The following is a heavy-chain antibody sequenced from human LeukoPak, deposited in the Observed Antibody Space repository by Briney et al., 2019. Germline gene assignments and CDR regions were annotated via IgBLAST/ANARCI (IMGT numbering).Heavy chain of an antibody. Sequence: SVKVSCKASGGTFRSNAISWVRQAPGQGLEWMGGITPIFGTANYAQKFQGRVTITAVESMSTAYMELSSLKSEDTALYYCARDLMVATGRPQPIDYWGQGTLVTVSS. V-gene: IGHV1-69*13. CDR3: ARDLMVATGRPQPIDY. CDR1: GGTFRSNA. J-gene: IGHJ4*02. CDR2: ITPIFGTA. D-gene: IGHD2-8*01.